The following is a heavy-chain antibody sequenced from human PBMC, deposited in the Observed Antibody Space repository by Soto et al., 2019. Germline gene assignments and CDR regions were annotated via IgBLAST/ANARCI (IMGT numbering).Heavy chain of an antibody. CDR2: IGGDGVGT. V-gene: IGHV3-23*01. CDR3: AKGSRASRPYYFDC. Sequence: GGSLRLSCTTSGFTFRSSAMSWVRQTPGKGLEWVSAIGGDGVGTYYADSVKGRFTISRDNSRNSLFLQMNSLRAEDTALYYCAKGSRASRPYYFDCWGQGTLVTVS. CDR1: GFTFRSSA. J-gene: IGHJ4*02. D-gene: IGHD6-6*01.